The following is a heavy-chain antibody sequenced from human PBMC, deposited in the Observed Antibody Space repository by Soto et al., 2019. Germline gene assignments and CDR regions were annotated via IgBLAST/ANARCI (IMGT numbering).Heavy chain of an antibody. D-gene: IGHD3-10*01. Sequence: SCPTLVNPTQTLTLTCTFSGFSFSTSGMCVSWIRQPPGKALEWLALIDWDDDKFYVTSLKTRLTISRDTSKNQVVLTMTNMDPLDTATYYCARNFYDTGNYYARIDYWGPGTVVTVSS. CDR2: IDWDDDK. J-gene: IGHJ4*02. V-gene: IGHV2-70*01. CDR3: ARNFYDTGNYYARIDY. CDR1: GFSFSTSGMC.